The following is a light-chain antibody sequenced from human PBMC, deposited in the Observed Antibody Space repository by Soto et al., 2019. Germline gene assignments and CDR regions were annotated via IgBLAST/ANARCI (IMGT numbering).Light chain of an antibody. CDR1: QSVSSS. CDR3: QQYNNWPRAT. Sequence: EIVLTQSPGTLSLSPGARATLSCRASQSVSSSFLAWYQQKPGQAPRLLMFRTSSRATGFPARFSGSGSGTEFNLTISSLQSEDFGVYYCQQYNNWPRATFGGGTKVDI. V-gene: IGKV3-15*01. J-gene: IGKJ4*01. CDR2: RTS.